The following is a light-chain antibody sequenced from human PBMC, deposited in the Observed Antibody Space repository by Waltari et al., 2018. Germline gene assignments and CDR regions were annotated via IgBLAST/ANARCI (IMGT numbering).Light chain of an antibody. Sequence: DIPMTQSPSTLSASEGDTVTITCRASQNIESYLAWYQQKRGEAPKLLIRKATTLEDWVPSRFSGAGSGTEFTLTISSLQPDDFATYYCQQYSDFWTFGPGTKV. CDR3: QQYSDFWT. CDR2: KAT. CDR1: QNIESY. V-gene: IGKV1-5*03. J-gene: IGKJ1*01.